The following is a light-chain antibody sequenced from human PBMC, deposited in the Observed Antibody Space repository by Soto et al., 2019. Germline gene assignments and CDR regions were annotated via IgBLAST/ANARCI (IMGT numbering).Light chain of an antibody. J-gene: IGLJ2*01. Sequence: QSALTQPASVSGSPGQSITISCTGTSGDVGGYNYVSWYQQHPGKAPKLMIYDVSNRPSGVSNRFSGSKSGNTASLTISGLQAEDEADYYCSSYTSSSTPVVFGGGTKVTVL. V-gene: IGLV2-14*01. CDR2: DVS. CDR1: SGDVGGYNY. CDR3: SSYTSSSTPVV.